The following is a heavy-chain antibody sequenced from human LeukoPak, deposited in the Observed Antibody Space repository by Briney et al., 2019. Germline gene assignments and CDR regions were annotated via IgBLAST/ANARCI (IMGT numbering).Heavy chain of an antibody. V-gene: IGHV3-21*01. J-gene: IGHJ4*02. Sequence: GGSLRLSCAASGFTFSSYSMNWVRQAPGKGLEWVSSISSSSSYIYYADSVKGRFTISRDNAKNSLYLQMNSPRAEDTAVYYCARGPHYYDSSGYNSWGQGTLVTVSS. CDR3: ARGPHYYDSSGYNS. CDR1: GFTFSSYS. CDR2: ISSSSSYI. D-gene: IGHD3-22*01.